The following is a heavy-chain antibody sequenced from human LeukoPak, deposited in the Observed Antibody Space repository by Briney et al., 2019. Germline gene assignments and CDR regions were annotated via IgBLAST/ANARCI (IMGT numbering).Heavy chain of an antibody. CDR2: IYPDDSET. J-gene: IGHJ3*02. CDR1: GYRFTADY. CDR3: ARQAYGSHFDAFDI. V-gene: IGHV5-51*01. Sequence: GESLKISCKASGYRFTADYIGWVRQMPGKGLEWMGIIYPDDSETNYSPSFQGQVSMSVDKSITTAYLQWSSLKASDTAIYYCARQAYGSHFDAFDIWGQGTMVTGSS. D-gene: IGHD3-22*01.